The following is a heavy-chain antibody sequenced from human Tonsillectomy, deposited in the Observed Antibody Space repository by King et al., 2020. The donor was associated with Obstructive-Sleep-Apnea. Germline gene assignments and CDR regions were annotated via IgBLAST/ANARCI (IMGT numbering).Heavy chain of an antibody. V-gene: IGHV3-30*04. CDR1: GFTFSIYA. CDR2: ILKDGRVR. J-gene: IGHJ4*02. D-gene: IGHD2-2*01. Sequence: VQLVESGGGLVQPGWSLRLAWAAAGFTFSIYAMHWVRQPPGKGLDCVEAILKDGRVRYYADSVKGRFTISRVNSNNILYLQMNSLRPDDTAVYYCAEDTHTSHWGVDYWGQGTLVTVSS. CDR3: AEDTHTSHWGVDY.